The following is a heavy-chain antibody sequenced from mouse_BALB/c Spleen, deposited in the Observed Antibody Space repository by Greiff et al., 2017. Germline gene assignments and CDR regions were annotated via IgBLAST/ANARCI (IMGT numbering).Heavy chain of an antibody. CDR1: GYTFTSYW. J-gene: IGHJ3*01. V-gene: IGHV1-87*01. Sequence: VHLVESGAELARPGASVKLSCKASGYTFTSYWMQWVKQRPGQGLEWIGAIYPGDGDTRYTQKFKGKATLTADKSSSTAYMQLSSLTSEDSAVYYCAREGGFAYWGQGTLVTVSA. CDR2: IYPGDGDT. CDR3: AREGGFAY.